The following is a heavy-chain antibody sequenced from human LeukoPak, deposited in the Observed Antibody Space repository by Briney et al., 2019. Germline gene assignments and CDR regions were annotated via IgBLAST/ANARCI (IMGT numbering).Heavy chain of an antibody. J-gene: IGHJ4*02. D-gene: IGHD6-13*01. CDR2: IDWDDDK. V-gene: IGHV2-70*11. CDR1: GFSLSTSGMC. CDR3: ARMGAAAGLFDY. Sequence: SGPTLANPTQTLTLTCTFSGFSLSTSGMCVSWIRQPPGKALEWLARIDWDDDKYYSTSLKTRLTISKDTSKNQVVLTMTNMDPVDTATYYCARMGAAAGLFDYWGQGTLVTVSS.